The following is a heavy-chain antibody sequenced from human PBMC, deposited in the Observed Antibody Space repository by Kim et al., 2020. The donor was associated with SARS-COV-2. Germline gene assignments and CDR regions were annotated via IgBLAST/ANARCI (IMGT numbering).Heavy chain of an antibody. J-gene: IGHJ1*01. CDR1: GFTFSSYA. D-gene: IGHD4-17*01. V-gene: IGHV3-NL1*01. CDR3: ARGLNRKVEYGDLHH. Sequence: GGSLRLSCAASGFTFSSYAMHWVRQAPGKGLEWVSVICGGGGDTYYAESVKGRFTISRDTSKNTLFLQMNSLRAEDTAVYYCARGLNRKVEYGDLHHWGQGTMVTVSS. CDR2: ICGGGGDT.